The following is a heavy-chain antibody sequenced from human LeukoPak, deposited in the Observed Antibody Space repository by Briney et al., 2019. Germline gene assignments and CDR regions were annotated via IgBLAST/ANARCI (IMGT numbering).Heavy chain of an antibody. CDR3: ARFSMIVVPGIAFDI. J-gene: IGHJ3*02. D-gene: IGHD3-22*01. Sequence: SETLSLTCTVSRGSISSYYWRWVRQPPGKELEWGGDIYYSGSTNYNPSLMSRVTISVDPSKHQFSLKLSSVTAADTAVYYCARFSMIVVPGIAFDIWGQGTVLTVSS. CDR1: RGSISSYY. CDR2: IYYSGST. V-gene: IGHV4-59*01.